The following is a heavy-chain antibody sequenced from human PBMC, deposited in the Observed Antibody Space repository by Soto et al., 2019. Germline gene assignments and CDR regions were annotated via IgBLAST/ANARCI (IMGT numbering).Heavy chain of an antibody. CDR1: GGSISSSSYY. CDR3: ARTDRAFDY. CDR2: IYYSGST. V-gene: IGHV4-39*01. Sequence: SETLSLTCTVSGGSISSSSYYWGWIRQPPGKGLEWIGSIYYSGSTYYNPSLKSRVTISVDTSKNQFSLKLSSVTAADTAVYYCARTDRAFDYWGQGTLVTVSS. J-gene: IGHJ4*02.